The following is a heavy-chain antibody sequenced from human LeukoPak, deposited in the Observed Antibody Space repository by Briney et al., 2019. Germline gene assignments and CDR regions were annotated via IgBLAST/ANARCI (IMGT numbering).Heavy chain of an antibody. J-gene: IGHJ3*02. V-gene: IGHV1-8*01. CDR1: GGTFSSYA. CDR2: MNPNSANT. Sequence: ASVKVSCKASGGTFSSYAISWVRQAPGQGLEWMGWMNPNSANTGYAEKFQGRVSMTRDNPMSTAYLELSGLRPDDTAVYYCARARTDLESGDLSYAFEIWGQGTMITVS. D-gene: IGHD1-1*01. CDR3: ARARTDLESGDLSYAFEI.